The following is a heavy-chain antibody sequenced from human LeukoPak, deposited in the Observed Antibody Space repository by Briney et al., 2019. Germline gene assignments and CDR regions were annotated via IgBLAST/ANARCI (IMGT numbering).Heavy chain of an antibody. V-gene: IGHV1-69*05. Sequence: SVKVSCKASGGTFSSYAISRVRQAPGQGLEWMGGIIPIFGTANYAQKFQGRVTITTDGSTSTAYMELSSLRSEDTAVYYCASGIAAAGTICDYWGQGTLVTVSS. D-gene: IGHD6-13*01. CDR1: GGTFSSYA. J-gene: IGHJ4*02. CDR2: IIPIFGTA. CDR3: ASGIAAAGTICDY.